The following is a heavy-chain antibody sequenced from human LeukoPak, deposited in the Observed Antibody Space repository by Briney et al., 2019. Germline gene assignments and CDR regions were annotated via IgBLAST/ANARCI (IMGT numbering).Heavy chain of an antibody. V-gene: IGHV1-69*05. Sequence: SVKVSCKASRDTFTRCAFSWVRQAPGQGLEWMGGIIPIDGTANYAQKFQGRVTITTDESTSTAYMELSSLRSEDTAVYYCAREPSYSSGWFDPWGQGTLVTVSS. CDR3: AREPSYSSGWFDP. CDR2: IIPIDGTA. D-gene: IGHD6-19*01. J-gene: IGHJ5*02. CDR1: RDTFTRCA.